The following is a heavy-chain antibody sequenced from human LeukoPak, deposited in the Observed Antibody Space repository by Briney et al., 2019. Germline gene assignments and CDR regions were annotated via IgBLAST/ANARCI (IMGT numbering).Heavy chain of an antibody. V-gene: IGHV4-59*08. Sequence: PSETLSLTCNVSGDSITIYYWNWIRQPPGKGLEWIGYIYYTGSTNSNPSLKSRLTISLDTSKKHFSLKLSSVTAADTAIYYCASSYFYDGNRYFDYWGQGALVTVSS. CDR3: ASSYFYDGNRYFDY. CDR2: IYYTGST. D-gene: IGHD3-22*01. J-gene: IGHJ4*02. CDR1: GDSITIYY.